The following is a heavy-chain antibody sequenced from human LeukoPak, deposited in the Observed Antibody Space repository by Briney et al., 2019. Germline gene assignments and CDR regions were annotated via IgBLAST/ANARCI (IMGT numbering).Heavy chain of an antibody. Sequence: SETLSLTCAVYGGSFSGYYGSWIRQPPGKGLDWIGEINHSGSTNYNPSLKSRVTISVDTSKNQFSLKLSSVTAADTAVYYCARVGYYGSLIDYWGQGTLVTVSS. CDR3: ARVGYYGSLIDY. J-gene: IGHJ4*02. CDR2: INHSGST. D-gene: IGHD3-10*01. V-gene: IGHV4-34*01. CDR1: GGSFSGYY.